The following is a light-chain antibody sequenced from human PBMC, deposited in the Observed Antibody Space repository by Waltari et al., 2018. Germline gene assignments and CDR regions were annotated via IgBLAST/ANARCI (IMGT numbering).Light chain of an antibody. CDR2: DVG. CDR1: SSDLGGFSF. Sequence: QSALTQPASVSGSPGQSITISCTRSSSDLGGFSFVSWYQQHPGKAPKLIIYDVGHRPSGVSNRFSGSSSGTTASLTISGLQPEDEADYYCSSYTYINPPFLFGTGTKVTLL. CDR3: SSYTYINPPFL. V-gene: IGLV2-14*03. J-gene: IGLJ1*01.